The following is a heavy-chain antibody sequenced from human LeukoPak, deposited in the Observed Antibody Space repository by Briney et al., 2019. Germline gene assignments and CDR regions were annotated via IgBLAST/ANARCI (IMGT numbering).Heavy chain of an antibody. J-gene: IGHJ4*02. CDR3: ARHLRVYWPGYGSSWLDY. CDR1: GGSISSSSYY. CDR2: IYYSGST. Sequence: SETLSLTCTVSGGSISSSSYYWGWIRQPPGKGLEWIGSIYYSGSTYYNPSLKSRVTISVDTSKNQFSLKLSSVTAADTAVYYCARHLRVYWPGYGSSWLDYWGQGTLVTVSS. V-gene: IGHV4-39*01. D-gene: IGHD6-13*01.